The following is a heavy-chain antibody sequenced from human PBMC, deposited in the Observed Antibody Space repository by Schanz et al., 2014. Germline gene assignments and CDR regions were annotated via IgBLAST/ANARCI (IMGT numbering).Heavy chain of an antibody. V-gene: IGHV3-21*02. CDR1: GFAFSDYG. Sequence: VQLVESGGGVVQPGKSLRLSCAASGFAFSDYGMHWVRQAPGKGLEWVSSITASGDYMHYADSVKGRFTISRDNARNSLYLQMNNLRVEDTAVYYCAREVGGSFGQHYWGQGALVTVSS. CDR2: ITASGDYM. CDR3: AREVGGSFGQHY. J-gene: IGHJ4*02. D-gene: IGHD1-26*01.